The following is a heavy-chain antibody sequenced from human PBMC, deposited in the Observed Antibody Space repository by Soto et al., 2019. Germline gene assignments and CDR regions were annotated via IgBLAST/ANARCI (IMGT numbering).Heavy chain of an antibody. V-gene: IGHV4-30-4*01. CDR1: DGSISSGDYY. J-gene: IGHJ4*02. CDR2: IYYGGST. CDR3: DREVTGTLRRDY. Sequence: TLSLTCTVSDGSISSGDYYWCWIRHPQGKSLEWIGYIYYGGSTYYNPSLKSRVTISVDTSKNQFSLKLSSVTAGDTFVYYCDREVTGTLRRDYRGQGTLVTVSS. D-gene: IGHD1-20*01.